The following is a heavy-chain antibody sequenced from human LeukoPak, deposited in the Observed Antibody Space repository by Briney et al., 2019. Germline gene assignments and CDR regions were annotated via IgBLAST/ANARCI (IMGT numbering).Heavy chain of an antibody. CDR1: GGAVSSGSYY. CDR2: IHYSGST. V-gene: IGHV4-61*01. D-gene: IGHD4-17*01. CDR3: TRTNYGDYNWFDP. Sequence: SETLSLTCTVSGGAVSSGSYYWSWIRQPPGQGLEWIGYIHYSGSTKYNPSLKSRVPMSVDTSKNQFSLKVTSVTAADTAIYYCTRTNYGDYNWFDPWGQGTLVTVSS. J-gene: IGHJ5*02.